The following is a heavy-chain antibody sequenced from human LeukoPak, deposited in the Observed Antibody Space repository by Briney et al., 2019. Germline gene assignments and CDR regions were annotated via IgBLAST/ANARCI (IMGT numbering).Heavy chain of an antibody. CDR1: GGTFSSYA. D-gene: IGHD6-19*01. CDR3: ASFLAVRQQWLVPGGEDY. V-gene: IGHV1-69*06. J-gene: IGHJ4*02. Sequence: ASAKVSCKASGGTFSSYAISWVRQAPGQGLEWMGGIIPIFGTANYAQKFQGRVTITADKSTSTAYMELSSLRSEDTAVYYCASFLAVRQQWLVPGGEDYWGQGTLVTVSS. CDR2: IIPIFGTA.